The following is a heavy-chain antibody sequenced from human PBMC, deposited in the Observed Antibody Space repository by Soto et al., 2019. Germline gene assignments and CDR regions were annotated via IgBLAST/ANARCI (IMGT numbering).Heavy chain of an antibody. CDR2: IFYRGDT. CDR1: GGSVSSRRYY. D-gene: IGHD3-22*01. CDR3: ARRYDYHDSSGYGFDP. J-gene: IGHJ5*02. Sequence: PSETLSLTCTVSGGSVSSRRYYWGWIRQPPGKGLEWIGSIFYRGDTYYNPSLKSRVTIFIDTSQNQSSLKLSSVTAADTAVYYCARRYDYHDSSGYGFDPWDQGTLVTVSS. V-gene: IGHV4-39*01.